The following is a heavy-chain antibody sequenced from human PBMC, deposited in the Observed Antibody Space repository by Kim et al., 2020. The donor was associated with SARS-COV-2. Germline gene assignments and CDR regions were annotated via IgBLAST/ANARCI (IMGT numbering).Heavy chain of an antibody. J-gene: IGHJ4*02. Sequence: SETLSLTCTVSGGSISSYYWSWIRQPPGKGLEWIGYIYYSGSTNYNPSLKSRVTISVDMSKNQFSLKLSSVTAADTATYYCARQGPNPISPLSYWGQGTLVTVSS. CDR2: IYYSGST. CDR1: GGSISSYY. V-gene: IGHV4-59*08. CDR3: ARQGPNPISPLSY.